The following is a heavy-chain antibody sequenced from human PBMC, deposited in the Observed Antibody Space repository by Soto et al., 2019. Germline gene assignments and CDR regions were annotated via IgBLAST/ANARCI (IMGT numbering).Heavy chain of an antibody. D-gene: IGHD1-1*01. J-gene: IGHJ4*02. CDR1: GYTFTSYG. Sequence: QVHLVQSGAEVKKPGASVKVSCKASGYTFTSYGITWVRQAPGQGLEWMGWISAHDGNTDYAQKLQGRVIVTRDTATRAANMEPRRLRYDEAAVYYRGRGRYGDYLGQGALVTV. CDR2: ISAHDGNT. CDR3: GRGRYGDY. V-gene: IGHV1-18*01.